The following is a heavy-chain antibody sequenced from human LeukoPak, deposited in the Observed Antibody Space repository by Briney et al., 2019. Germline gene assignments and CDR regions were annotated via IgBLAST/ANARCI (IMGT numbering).Heavy chain of an antibody. D-gene: IGHD4-17*01. J-gene: IGHJ6*02. CDR2: IVVGSGNI. CDR3: AATLTVTTGRTYYGMDV. V-gene: IGHV1-58*01. CDR1: GFTFTTSA. Sequence: ASVKVSCKASGFTFTTSAVQWVRQARGQRLEWIGWIVVGSGNINYAQKFQERVTITRDMSTSTAYMELRSLRFEDTAVYYCAATLTVTTGRTYYGMDVWGQGTTVTVSS.